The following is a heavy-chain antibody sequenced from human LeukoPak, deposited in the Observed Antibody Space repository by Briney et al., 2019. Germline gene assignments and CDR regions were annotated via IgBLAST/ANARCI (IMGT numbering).Heavy chain of an antibody. CDR2: IYPGDSDT. V-gene: IGHV5-51*01. CDR3: ARNNSDYVWGSYRESDY. D-gene: IGHD3-16*02. J-gene: IGHJ4*02. CDR1: GYSFTSYW. Sequence: GESLKISCKGSGYSFTSYWIGWVRQMPGKGLEWMGIIYPGDSDTRYSPSFQGQVTISADKSISTAYLQWSSLQASDTAMYSCARNNSDYVWGSYRESDYWGQGTLVTVSS.